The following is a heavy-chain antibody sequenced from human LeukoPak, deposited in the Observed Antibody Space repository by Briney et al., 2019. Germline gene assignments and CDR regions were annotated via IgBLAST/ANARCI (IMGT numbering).Heavy chain of an antibody. CDR3: VREGLYCSNGVCFRAAFDY. D-gene: IGHD2-8*01. Sequence: GGSLRLSCVASGFTFSNFWMHWVRQAPGKGLVWVSRINGDGSSTSYADFVKGRLTISRDNAKDTIFLQMNNLRAEETAVYFCVREGLYCSNGVCFRAAFDYWGQGALVTVSS. CDR1: GFTFSNFW. CDR2: INGDGSST. J-gene: IGHJ4*02. V-gene: IGHV3-74*01.